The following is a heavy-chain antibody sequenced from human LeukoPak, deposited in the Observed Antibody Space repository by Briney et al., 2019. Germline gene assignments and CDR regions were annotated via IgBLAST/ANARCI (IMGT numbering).Heavy chain of an antibody. CDR3: ARGGVTAPADFQH. V-gene: IGHV4-34*01. J-gene: IGHJ1*01. Sequence: PSETLSLTCAVYGGSFSGYYWSWIRQPPGKGLEWIGEINHSGSTNYNPSLKSRVTISVDTSKNQFSLKLSPVTAADTAVYYCARGGVTAPADFQHWGQGTLVTVSS. D-gene: IGHD2-21*02. CDR2: INHSGST. CDR1: GGSFSGYY.